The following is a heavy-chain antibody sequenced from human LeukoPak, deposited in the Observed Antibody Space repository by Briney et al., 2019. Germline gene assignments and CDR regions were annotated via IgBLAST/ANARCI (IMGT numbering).Heavy chain of an antibody. CDR1: GFILRNYA. J-gene: IGHJ4*02. CDR3: ARGDYYGSGSFLTRSYYFDS. CDR2: ISHEGTNE. V-gene: IGHV3-30*04. Sequence: PGGSLRLSCAAPGFILRNYAMHWVRQAPGKGLEGVAAISHEGTNEYYADSVKGRFTISRDNSKNTLYVQLNSLRDDDTAVYYCARGDYYGSGSFLTRSYYFDSWGQGTLVTVSS. D-gene: IGHD3-10*01.